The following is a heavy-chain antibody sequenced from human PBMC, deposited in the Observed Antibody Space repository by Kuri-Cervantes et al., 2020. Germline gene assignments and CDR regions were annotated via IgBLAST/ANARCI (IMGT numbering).Heavy chain of an antibody. CDR3: ARGPPSTSVNWFDP. CDR1: GGSISSYY. V-gene: IGHV4-59*12. D-gene: IGHD5/OR15-5a*01. J-gene: IGHJ5*02. Sequence: GSLRLSCTVSGGSISSYYWSWIRQPPGKGLEWIGYIYYSGSTNYNPSLKSRVTISVDTSKNQFSLKLNSVTAADTAVYYCARGPPSTSVNWFDPWGQGTLVTVSS. CDR2: IYYSGST.